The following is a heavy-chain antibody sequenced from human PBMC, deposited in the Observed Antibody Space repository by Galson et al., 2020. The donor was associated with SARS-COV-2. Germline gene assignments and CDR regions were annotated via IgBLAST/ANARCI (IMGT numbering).Heavy chain of an antibody. CDR1: GGSISSGCYY. D-gene: IGHD3-3*01. CDR3: ARSITIFGVVVPCYYMDV. J-gene: IGHJ6*03. Sequence: SQTLSLTCTVSGGSISSGCYYWSWIRQHPGKGLEWIGYIYYSGSTYYNPSLKSRVTISVDTSKNQFSLKLSAVTAADTAVYYCARSITIFGVVVPCYYMDVWGKGPTVPGSS. V-gene: IGHV4-31*03. CDR2: IYYSGST.